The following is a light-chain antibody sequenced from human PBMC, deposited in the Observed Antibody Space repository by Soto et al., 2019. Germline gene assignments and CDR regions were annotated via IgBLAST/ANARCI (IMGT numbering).Light chain of an antibody. Sequence: IVLTQSPATLSLSPGERATLSCRASQSVSSYLAWYHQKPGQAPRLLIYDASSRATGIPARFSGSGSGTDFTLTISSLEPEDFAVYYCQQRSNWPLTFGGGTKVEIK. CDR2: DAS. J-gene: IGKJ4*01. V-gene: IGKV3-11*01. CDR1: QSVSSY. CDR3: QQRSNWPLT.